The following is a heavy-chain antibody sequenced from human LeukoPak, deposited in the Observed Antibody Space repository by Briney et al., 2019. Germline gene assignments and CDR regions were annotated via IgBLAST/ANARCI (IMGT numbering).Heavy chain of an antibody. V-gene: IGHV3-74*01. J-gene: IGHJ4*02. Sequence: GGSLRLSCTASGIYFSGTRMNWVRQAPGKGLVWVSRIDTDGTSTRYADSVKGRFTISRDNAKNMLYLQMNSLRAEDTAVSYCSRDGHGVYPIYYGVQGTLVTVSS. CDR3: SRDGHGVYPIYY. CDR1: GIYFSGTR. D-gene: IGHD4-17*01. CDR2: IDTDGTST.